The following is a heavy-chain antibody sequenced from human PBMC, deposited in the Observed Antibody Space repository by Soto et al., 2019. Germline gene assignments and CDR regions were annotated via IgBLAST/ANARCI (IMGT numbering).Heavy chain of an antibody. CDR2: LSDGGGST. V-gene: IGHV3-23*01. CDR1: GLTFSNSA. CDR3: AKEGTTGPYNWFDP. Sequence: GGSLRLSCPASGLTFSNSAMSWVRQAPGKGLEWVSGLSDGGGSTFYADSLKGRFTISRDNAKNTLYLQMSSLRAEDTAVYYCAKEGTTGPYNWFDPWGQGTLVTVSS. J-gene: IGHJ5*02. D-gene: IGHD4-17*01.